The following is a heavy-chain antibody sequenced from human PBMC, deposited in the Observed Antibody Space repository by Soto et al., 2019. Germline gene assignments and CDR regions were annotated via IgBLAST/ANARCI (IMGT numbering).Heavy chain of an antibody. CDR1: GGSISSYY. CDR3: AREGSYGYFDY. J-gene: IGHJ4*02. D-gene: IGHD5-18*01. V-gene: IGHV4-59*01. CDR2: IYYSGST. Sequence: SETLSLTCTVSGGSISSYYWSWIRQPPGKGLEWIGYIYYSGSTNYNPSLKSRVTISVDMSKNQFSLKLSSVAAADTAVYYCAREGSYGYFDYWGQGILVTVSS.